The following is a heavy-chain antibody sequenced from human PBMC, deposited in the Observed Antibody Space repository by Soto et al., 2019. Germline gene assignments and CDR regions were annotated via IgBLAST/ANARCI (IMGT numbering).Heavy chain of an antibody. J-gene: IGHJ4*02. CDR1: GFTFDDYA. CDR3: AKASVTIFGVPISGYFDY. D-gene: IGHD3-3*01. CDR2: ISWNSGSI. Sequence: GGSLRLSCAASGFTFDDYAMHWVRQAPGKGLEWVSGISWNSGSIGYADSVKGRFTISRDNAKNSLYLQMNSLRAEDTALYYCAKASVTIFGVPISGYFDYWGQGTLVTVSS. V-gene: IGHV3-9*01.